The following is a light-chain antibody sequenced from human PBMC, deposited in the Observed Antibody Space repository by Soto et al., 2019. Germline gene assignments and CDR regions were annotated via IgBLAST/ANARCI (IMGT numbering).Light chain of an antibody. V-gene: IGLV1-40*01. CDR3: QSYDSILSAWV. J-gene: IGLJ3*02. Sequence: QLVLTQPPSVSGAPGQRVTISCTGSSSNIGAGYDVNWYQQLPGTAPKLLIYGNNNRPSGVPVRFSGSKSGTSPSLAITGLQAEDEADYYCQSYDSILSAWVFGGGTKLTVL. CDR1: SSNIGAGYD. CDR2: GNN.